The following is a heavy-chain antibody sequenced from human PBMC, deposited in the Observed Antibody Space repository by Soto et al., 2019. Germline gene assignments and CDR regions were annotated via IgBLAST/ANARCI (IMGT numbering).Heavy chain of an antibody. CDR1: GFTFSSYA. Sequence: GGSRRLSCAASGFTFSSYAMHWVRQAPGKGLGWVAVISYDGSNKYYADSVKGRFTISRDNSKNTLYLQMNSLRAEDTAVYYCARASGIVGATYYYYYGMDVWGQGTTVTVSS. CDR2: ISYDGSNK. V-gene: IGHV3-30-3*01. J-gene: IGHJ6*02. CDR3: ARASGIVGATYYYYYGMDV. D-gene: IGHD1-26*01.